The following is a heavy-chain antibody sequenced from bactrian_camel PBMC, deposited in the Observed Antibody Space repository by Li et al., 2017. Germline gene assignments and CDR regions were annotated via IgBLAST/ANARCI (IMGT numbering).Heavy chain of an antibody. Sequence: DVQLVESGGGSVQAGGSLRLSCAASGYTYNRNCMAWFRQAPGKEREGVARIATGSGNTYYADSVKGRLTISQDNAKNTVYLQMNSLKPEDTAMYYCAARGPYCYTKLSVADFTYWGQGTQVTVS. CDR2: IATGSGNT. V-gene: IGHV3S40*01. J-gene: IGHJ6*01. CDR1: GYTYNRNC. D-gene: IGHD2*01. CDR3: AARGPYCYTKLSVADFTY.